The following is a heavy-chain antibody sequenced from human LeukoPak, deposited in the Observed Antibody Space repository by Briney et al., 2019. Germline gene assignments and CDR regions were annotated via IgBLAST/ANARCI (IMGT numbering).Heavy chain of an antibody. CDR2: IKQDGSEK. CDR3: ARDGIADDAFDI. Sequence: GGSLRLSCAASGSTFSSYWMSWVRQAPGKGLEWVANIKQDGSEKYYVDSVKGRFTISRDNAKNSLYLQMNSLRAEDTAVYYCARDGIADDAFDIWGQGTMVTVSS. CDR1: GSTFSSYW. D-gene: IGHD6-13*01. V-gene: IGHV3-7*01. J-gene: IGHJ3*02.